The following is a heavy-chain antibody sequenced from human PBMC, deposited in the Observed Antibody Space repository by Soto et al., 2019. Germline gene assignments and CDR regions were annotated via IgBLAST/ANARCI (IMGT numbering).Heavy chain of an antibody. D-gene: IGHD6-19*01. CDR3: ARHFTGIAVAGNGIYYFDN. CDR1: GGSIRSKSYS. CDR2: THFDGSA. J-gene: IGHJ4*02. Sequence: SETLSLTCTVSGGSIRSKSYSWGWIRQHPEKGLEWIGTTHFDGSADYNPSLKNRVTISVDTSKNQFSLKLSSVTAADTAVYYCARHFTGIAVAGNGIYYFDNWGQGMLVTVSS. V-gene: IGHV4-39*01.